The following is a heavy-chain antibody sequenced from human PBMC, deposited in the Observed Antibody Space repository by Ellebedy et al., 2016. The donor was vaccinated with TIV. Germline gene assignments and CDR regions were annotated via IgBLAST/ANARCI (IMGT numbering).Heavy chain of an antibody. CDR2: INHSGST. CDR3: ASLPWATYYYYGMDV. CDR1: GGSFSGYY. D-gene: IGHD7-27*01. Sequence: SETLSLXCAVYGGSFSGYYWSWIRQPPGKGLEWIGEINHSGSTNYNPSLKSRVTISVDTSKNQFSLKLSSVTAADTAVYYCASLPWATYYYYGMDVWGQGTTVTVSS. J-gene: IGHJ6*02. V-gene: IGHV4-34*01.